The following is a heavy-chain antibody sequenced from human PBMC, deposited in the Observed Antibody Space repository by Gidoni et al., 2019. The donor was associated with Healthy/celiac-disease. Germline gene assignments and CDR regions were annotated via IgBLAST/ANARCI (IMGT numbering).Heavy chain of an antibody. J-gene: IGHJ4*02. CDR1: AGSISRGGYY. CDR2: IDYRGST. CDR3: ARDAHYYDSSGYDY. D-gene: IGHD3-22*01. Sequence: QVQLQESGPGLVKPSQTLSLTCTVAAGSISRGGYYWSWIRQHPGKGLEWIGYIDYRGSTYYNPSLKSRVTISVDTSKNQFSLKLSSVTAADTAVYYCARDAHYYDSSGYDYWGQGTLVTVSS. V-gene: IGHV4-31*03.